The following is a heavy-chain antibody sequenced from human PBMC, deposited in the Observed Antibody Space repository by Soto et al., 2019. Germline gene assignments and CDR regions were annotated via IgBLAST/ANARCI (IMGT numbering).Heavy chain of an antibody. V-gene: IGHV4-59*12. CDR2: ISYVGST. CDR1: GGPMNNFY. D-gene: IGHD4-17*01. CDR3: ARASTTVTTLDY. Sequence: ASETLSLTCTVSGGPMNNFYWTWIRLPPGRGLEWIGQISYVGSTNYNPSLKSRVTMSVDMSKNQFSLKLSSVTAADTAVYYCARASTTVTTLDYWGQGTLVTVSS. J-gene: IGHJ4*02.